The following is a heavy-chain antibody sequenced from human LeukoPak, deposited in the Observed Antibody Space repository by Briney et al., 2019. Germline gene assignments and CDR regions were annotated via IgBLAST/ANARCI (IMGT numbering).Heavy chain of an antibody. CDR3: ARGVYYDSSGPLVAFDI. J-gene: IGHJ3*02. CDR2: IYYSGTA. CDR1: GDSITNPKW. Sequence: SETLSLTCAVSGDSITNPKWWSWVRQPPGKGLEWLGEIYYSGTANYNPPLGSRVTISVDKSKNQLSLRLSSVTAADTAVYYCARGVYYDSSGPLVAFDIWGQGTMVTVSS. V-gene: IGHV4-4*02. D-gene: IGHD3-22*01.